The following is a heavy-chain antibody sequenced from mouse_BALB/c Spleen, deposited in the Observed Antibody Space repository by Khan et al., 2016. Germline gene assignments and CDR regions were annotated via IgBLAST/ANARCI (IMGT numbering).Heavy chain of an antibody. CDR3: ARGVRRRSYYFDY. D-gene: IGHD2-14*01. Sequence: QVQLQQSGAELVRPGASVKLSFKASVYTFPRYWMNWVKQRPGQGLEWIGMIDPSDSETHYNQMFKDKATLTVDKSSSTAYMQLSSLTSEDSAVYYCARGVRRRSYYFDYWGQGTILTVSS. V-gene: IGHV1-61*01. J-gene: IGHJ2*01. CDR1: VYTFPRYW. CDR2: IDPSDSET.